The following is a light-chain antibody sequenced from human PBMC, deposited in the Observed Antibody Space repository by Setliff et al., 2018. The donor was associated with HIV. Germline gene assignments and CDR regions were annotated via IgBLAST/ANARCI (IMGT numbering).Light chain of an antibody. CDR1: NSDVGSYNF. Sequence: QSALTQPASVSGSPGQSITISCTETNSDVGSYNFVSWYQLHPGKAPKLMIYEVNNRPSGVSNRFSGSKSGNTASLTISGLQAEDEADYYCCSYAGDTAFYVFGIGTKGTVL. J-gene: IGLJ1*01. V-gene: IGLV2-23*02. CDR3: CSYAGDTAFYV. CDR2: EVN.